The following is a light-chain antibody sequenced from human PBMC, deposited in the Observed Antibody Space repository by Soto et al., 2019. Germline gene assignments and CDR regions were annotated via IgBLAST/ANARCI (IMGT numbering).Light chain of an antibody. V-gene: IGLV2-14*01. CDR2: EVS. CDR1: SSDAGGYNY. CDR3: TSYTGSTTLV. J-gene: IGLJ1*01. Sequence: QSVLTQPASVSGSPGQSITISCTGTSSDAGGYNYVSWYQQHPGKAPKLMIYEVSNRPSGVSTRFSGSQSGNTASLTISGLQAEDEADYYCTSYTGSTTLVFGTGAKVTVL.